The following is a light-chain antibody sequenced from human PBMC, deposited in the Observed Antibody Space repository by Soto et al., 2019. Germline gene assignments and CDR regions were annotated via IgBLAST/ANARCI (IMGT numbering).Light chain of an antibody. CDR1: QRISSN. V-gene: IGKV3-15*01. J-gene: IGKJ1*01. CDR2: GAS. Sequence: EIVMTQSPATLSVSPGERATLSCRASQRISSNLAWYQQKPGQAPRLLIHGASTRATGIPARFSGSGSGTEFTLTISSLQSGDFAVYYCQQYNNWPPTFGQGTKVDIK. CDR3: QQYNNWPPT.